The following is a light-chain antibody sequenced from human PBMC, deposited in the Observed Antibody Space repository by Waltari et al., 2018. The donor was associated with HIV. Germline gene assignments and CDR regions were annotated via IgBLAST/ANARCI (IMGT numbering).Light chain of an antibody. CDR1: SSNIGNDT. CDR3: VGWDSSLSAYV. CDR2: KNY. J-gene: IGLJ1*01. V-gene: IGLV1-47*01. Sequence: QSVLTQPPSASGTPGQTVPIPCSGGSSNIGNDTVYWYQQLPGMTPKLLIYKNYVRPSGVPDRFAGSKSGTSASLAISGLRSEDEADYYCVGWDSSLSAYVFGAGTKVTVL.